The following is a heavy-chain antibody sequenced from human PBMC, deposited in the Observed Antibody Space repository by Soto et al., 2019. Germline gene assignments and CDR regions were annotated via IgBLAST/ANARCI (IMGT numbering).Heavy chain of an antibody. CDR2: INPSGGST. D-gene: IGHD6-19*01. J-gene: IGHJ6*02. CDR3: ARDSRSGQWLPTYYYYGMDV. Sequence: KVSCKASGYTFTSYYMHWVRQAPGQGLEWMGIINPSGGSTSYAQKFQGRVTMTRDTSTSTVYMELSSLRSEDTAVYYCARDSRSGQWLPTYYYYGMDVWGQGTTVTVSS. V-gene: IGHV1-46*01. CDR1: GYTFTSYY.